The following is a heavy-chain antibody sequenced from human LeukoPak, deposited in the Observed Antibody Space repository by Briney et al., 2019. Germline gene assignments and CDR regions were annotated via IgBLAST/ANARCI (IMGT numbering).Heavy chain of an antibody. J-gene: IGHJ3*02. V-gene: IGHV4-34*01. CDR3: ARERDDAFDI. Sequence: PSETLSLTCAVYGGSFSGYYWNWIRQPPGKGPEWIGEINHSGSTNYNPSLKSRVTISVDTSKNQFSLKLSSVTAADTAVYYCARERDDAFDIWGQGTMVAVSS. CDR1: GGSFSGYY. CDR2: INHSGST.